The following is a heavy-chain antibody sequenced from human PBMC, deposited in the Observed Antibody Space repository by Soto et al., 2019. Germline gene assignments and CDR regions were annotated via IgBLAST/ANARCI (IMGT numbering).Heavy chain of an antibody. CDR3: AKDSPPLLLWFGELSPNPGMDV. CDR1: GFTFSSYA. CDR2: ISGSGGST. Sequence: GGSLRLSCAASGFTFSSYAMSWVRQASGKGLEWVSAISGSGGSTYYADSVKGRFTISRDNSKNTLYLQMNSLRAEDTAVYYCAKDSPPLLLWFGELSPNPGMDVWGQGTTVTVSS. J-gene: IGHJ6*02. D-gene: IGHD3-10*01. V-gene: IGHV3-23*01.